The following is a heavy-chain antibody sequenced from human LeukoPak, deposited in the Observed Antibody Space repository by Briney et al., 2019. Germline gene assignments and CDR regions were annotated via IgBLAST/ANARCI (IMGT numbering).Heavy chain of an antibody. CDR1: GFTFSSYA. V-gene: IGHV3-23*01. CDR2: ISGSGGRT. Sequence: GGSLRLSCAASGFTFSSYAMNWVRQAPGKGLEWVAMISGSGGRTYYAGSVKGRFTISRDNSKNTLYLQMNSLRAEDKAVYYCAKDLDSSGYYLGENFDYWGQGTLVTVSS. J-gene: IGHJ4*02. D-gene: IGHD3-22*01. CDR3: AKDLDSSGYYLGENFDY.